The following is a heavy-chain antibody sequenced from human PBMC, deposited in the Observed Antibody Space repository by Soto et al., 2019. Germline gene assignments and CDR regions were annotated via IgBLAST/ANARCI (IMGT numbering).Heavy chain of an antibody. CDR2: IIPIFGTA. J-gene: IGHJ6*02. D-gene: IGHD1-26*01. CDR1: GGTFSSYA. V-gene: IGHV1-69*01. CDR3: ARASRAMGARNYYYCGMDV. Sequence: QVQLVQSGAEVKKPGSSVKVSCKASGGTFSSYAISWVRQAPGQGLEWMGGIIPIFGTANYAQKFQGRVTITADESTSTAYMELSSLRSEDTAVYDCARASRAMGARNYYYCGMDVWGQGTTVTVSS.